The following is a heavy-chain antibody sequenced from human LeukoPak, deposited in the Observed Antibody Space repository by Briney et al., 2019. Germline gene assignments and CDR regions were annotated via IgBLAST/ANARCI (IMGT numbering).Heavy chain of an antibody. CDR3: ASRENSIDSSGYYTRVAAFDI. J-gene: IGHJ3*02. CDR2: INHSGST. D-gene: IGHD3-22*01. V-gene: IGHV4-34*01. CDR1: GGSFSGYY. Sequence: SETLSLTCAVYGGSFSGYYWSWIRQPPGKGLEWIGEINHSGSTNYNPSLKSRVTISVDTSKNQFSLKLSSVTAADTAVYYCASRENSIDSSGYYTRVAAFDIWGQGTTVTVSS.